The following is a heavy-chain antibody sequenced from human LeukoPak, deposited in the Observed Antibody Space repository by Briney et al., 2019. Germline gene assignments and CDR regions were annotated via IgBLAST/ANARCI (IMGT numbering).Heavy chain of an antibody. J-gene: IGHJ6*02. D-gene: IGHD2-15*01. V-gene: IGHV1-46*01. CDR3: ARELVVVVAHPPPLDGMDV. CDR2: INPSGGST. CDR1: GYTFTSYY. Sequence: ASVKVSCKASGYTFTSYYMHWVRQAPGQGLEWMGIINPSGGSTSYAQKFQGRVTMTRDTSTSTVYMELSSLRSEDTAVYYCARELVVVVAHPPPLDGMDVWGQGTTVTVSS.